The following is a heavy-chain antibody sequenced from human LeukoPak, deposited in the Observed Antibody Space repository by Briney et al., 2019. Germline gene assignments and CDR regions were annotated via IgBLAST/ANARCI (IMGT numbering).Heavy chain of an antibody. J-gene: IGHJ4*02. D-gene: IGHD3-10*01. Sequence: GGSLRLSCAASGFTFSSYWMRWVRHAPGKGLVWVSRINSDGSSTSYADSVKGRFTISRDNAKNTLYLQMNSLRAEDTAVYYCRVVRGVIHDYWGQGTLVTVSA. CDR3: RVVRGVIHDY. CDR1: GFTFSSYW. V-gene: IGHV3-74*01. CDR2: INSDGSST.